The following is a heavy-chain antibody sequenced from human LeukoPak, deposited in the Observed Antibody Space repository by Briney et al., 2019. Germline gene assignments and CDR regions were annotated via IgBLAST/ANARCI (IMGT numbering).Heavy chain of an antibody. CDR3: ARHYGTRSYYYMDV. CDR2: IYTSRST. D-gene: IGHD1-7*01. V-gene: IGHV4-4*09. J-gene: IGHJ6*03. Sequence: SETLSLTCTVSGGSISSYYWSWIRQPPGKGLEWIGYIYTSRSTNYNPSLKSRVTISVDTSKNQFSLKLSSVTAADTAVYYCARHYGTRSYYYMDVWGKGTTVTVSS. CDR1: GGSISSYY.